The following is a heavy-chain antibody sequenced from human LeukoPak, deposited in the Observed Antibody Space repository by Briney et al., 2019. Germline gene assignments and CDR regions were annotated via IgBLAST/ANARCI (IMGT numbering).Heavy chain of an antibody. V-gene: IGHV4-59*11. CDR3: ARGGTGDWFDP. D-gene: IGHD1-1*01. CDR1: GGSISSHY. J-gene: IGHJ5*02. Sequence: SETLSLTCTVSGGSISSHYWSWIRQPPGKGLEWIGYIYYSGSTNYNPSLKSRVTISVDTSKNQFSLKLGSVTAADTAVYYCARGGTGDWFDPWGQGTLVTVSS. CDR2: IYYSGST.